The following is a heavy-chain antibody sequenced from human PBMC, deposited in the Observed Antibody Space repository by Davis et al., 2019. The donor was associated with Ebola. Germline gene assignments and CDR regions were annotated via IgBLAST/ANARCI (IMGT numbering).Heavy chain of an antibody. V-gene: IGHV3-48*04. Sequence: GESLKISCAASGFTFSSYSMNWVRQAPGKGLEWVSYISSSSSTIYYADSVKGRFTISRDNAKNSLYLQMNSLRAEDTAVYYCARMEAANYYYYGMDVWGQGTTVTVSS. CDR3: ARMEAANYYYYGMDV. J-gene: IGHJ6*02. D-gene: IGHD6-13*01. CDR2: ISSSSSTI. CDR1: GFTFSSYS.